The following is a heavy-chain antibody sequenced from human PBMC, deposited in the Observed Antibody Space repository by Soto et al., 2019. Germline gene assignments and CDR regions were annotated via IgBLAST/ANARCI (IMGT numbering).Heavy chain of an antibody. J-gene: IGHJ6*02. Sequence: GSLRLSCSASGLTFSSYAMHCVRQAPGKGLEYVSAISRNGGSTYYADSVKGRFTISRDNSKNTLLLQMSSLRAEDTAVYCCVKDLPDPGIAAAGKGDYYYYYGMDVWGQGTTVTVSS. CDR2: ISRNGGST. CDR1: GLTFSSYA. CDR3: VKDLPDPGIAAAGKGDYYYYYGMDV. D-gene: IGHD6-13*01. V-gene: IGHV3-64D*06.